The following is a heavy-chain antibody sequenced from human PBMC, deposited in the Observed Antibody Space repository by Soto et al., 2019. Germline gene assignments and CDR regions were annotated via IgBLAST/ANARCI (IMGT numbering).Heavy chain of an antibody. V-gene: IGHV1-8*01. J-gene: IGHJ6*02. Sequence: ASVKVSCKASGYTFTSYDINWVRQATGQGLEWMGWMNPNSGNTGYAQKFQGRITMTRNTSISTAYMELSSLRSEDTAVYYCARDRRAVAGDYYYGMDVWGQGTTVTVSS. CDR3: ARDRRAVAGDYYYGMDV. D-gene: IGHD6-19*01. CDR2: MNPNSGNT. CDR1: GYTFTSYD.